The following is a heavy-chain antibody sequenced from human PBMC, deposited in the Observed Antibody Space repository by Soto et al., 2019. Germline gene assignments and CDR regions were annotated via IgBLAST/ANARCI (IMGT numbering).Heavy chain of an antibody. CDR3: AKDNRQQLANFDS. J-gene: IGHJ4*02. Sequence: GGSLRLSCAASGFTFDDYAMHWVRQAPGKGLEWVSGISWNSGSIGYADSVKGRFTISRDNAKNSLYLQMNSLRAEDTALYYCAKDNRQQLANFDSWGQGTLVTVSS. CDR1: GFTFDDYA. CDR2: ISWNSGSI. V-gene: IGHV3-9*01. D-gene: IGHD6-13*01.